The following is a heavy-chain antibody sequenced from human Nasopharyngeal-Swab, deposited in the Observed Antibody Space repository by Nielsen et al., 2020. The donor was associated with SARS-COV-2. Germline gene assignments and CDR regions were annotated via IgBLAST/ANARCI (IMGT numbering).Heavy chain of an antibody. CDR2: ISWNSANI. Sequence: GGSLRLSCAASGFTFDDYAMHWVRQAQGRGLEWVSGISWNSANIGYADSVKGRFTISRDNAKKSLYLQMNSLRAEDTALYYCAKDLGIDYYDSTGGIDYWGQGTLVTVSS. CDR3: AKDLGIDYYDSTGGIDY. CDR1: GFTFDDYA. V-gene: IGHV3-9*01. D-gene: IGHD3-22*01. J-gene: IGHJ4*02.